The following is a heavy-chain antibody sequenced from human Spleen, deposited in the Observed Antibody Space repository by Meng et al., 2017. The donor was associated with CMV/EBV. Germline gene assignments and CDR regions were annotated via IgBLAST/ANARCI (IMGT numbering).Heavy chain of an antibody. J-gene: IGHJ5*02. CDR1: TFTNYY. D-gene: IGHD2-2*01. CDR2: INPSGGST. V-gene: IGHV1-46*01. CDR3: ARAPWAYCTKTSCYGFDP. Sequence: TFTNYYMPWVRQAPGQGLEWMGIINPSGGSTNYAQKFQGRVTMTRDTSTSTVYMELSSLRSEDTAMYYCARAPWAYCTKTSCYGFDPWGQGTLVTVSS.